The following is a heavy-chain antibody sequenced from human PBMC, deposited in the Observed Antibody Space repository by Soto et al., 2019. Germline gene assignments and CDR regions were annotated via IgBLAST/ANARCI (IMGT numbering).Heavy chain of an antibody. CDR1: GFTFSSYS. CDR2: ISSSSSYI. J-gene: IGHJ4*02. D-gene: IGHD5-12*01. CDR3: ARDFKWLRVFDY. V-gene: IGHV3-21*01. Sequence: EVQLVESGGGLVKPGGSLRLSCAASGFTFSSYSMNWVRQAPGKGLEWVSSISSSSSYIYYADSVKGRFTISRDNAKNSLYLQTNSLRAEDTAVYYCARDFKWLRVFDYWGQGTLVTVSS.